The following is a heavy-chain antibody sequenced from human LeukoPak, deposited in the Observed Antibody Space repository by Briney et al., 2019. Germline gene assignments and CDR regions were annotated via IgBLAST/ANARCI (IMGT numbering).Heavy chain of an antibody. J-gene: IGHJ4*02. CDR2: IRGSGYST. D-gene: IGHD3-3*01. V-gene: IGHV3-23*02. CDR1: GFTFSNAF. CDR3: ARVGYYDFWSGYYWDY. Sequence: GGPLRPSCAASGFTFSNAFISLVRQAPGKGEEWVTIIRGSGYSTYYRKSVKGRSTISRENSKNTLYLQMNSRRADDTAVYYCARVGYYDFWSGYYWDYWGQGTLATVSS.